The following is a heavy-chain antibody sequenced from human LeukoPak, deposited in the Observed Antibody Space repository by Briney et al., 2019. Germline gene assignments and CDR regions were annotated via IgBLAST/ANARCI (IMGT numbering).Heavy chain of an antibody. J-gene: IGHJ4*02. CDR1: GGSISSGGYY. CDR2: IYYSGST. CDR3: ARADSSGYLPGY. D-gene: IGHD3-22*01. Sequence: SQTLSLTCTVSGGSISSGGYYWSWIRQHPGKGLEWIGYIYYSGSTYYNPSLKSRVTISVDTSKNQFSLKLSPVTAADTAVYYCARADSSGYLPGYWGQGTLVTVSS. V-gene: IGHV4-31*03.